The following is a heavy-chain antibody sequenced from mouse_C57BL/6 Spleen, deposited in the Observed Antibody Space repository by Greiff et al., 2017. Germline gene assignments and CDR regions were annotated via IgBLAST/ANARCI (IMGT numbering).Heavy chain of an antibody. CDR2: IHPNSGST. CDR1: GYTFTSYW. Sequence: VQLQQPGAELVKPGASVKLSCKASGYTFTSYWMHWVKQRPGQGLEWIGMIHPNSGSTNYNEKFKGKATLTVDKSSSTAYMQLSSLTSEDSAVYYCARDYDYERFAYWGQGTLVTVSA. D-gene: IGHD2-4*01. CDR3: ARDYDYERFAY. J-gene: IGHJ3*01. V-gene: IGHV1-64*01.